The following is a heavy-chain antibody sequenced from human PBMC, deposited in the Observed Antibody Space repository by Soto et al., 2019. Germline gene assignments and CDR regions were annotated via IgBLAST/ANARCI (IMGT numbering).Heavy chain of an antibody. CDR1: GFMFSAYW. Sequence: EVQLVESGGGLVQPGGSLRLSCTASGFMFSAYWMSWVRQAPGKGLEWVANIKQDGSEEYYVVSLKGRFTISRDNGKNSLYLQMNSLRAEDTAVYYCARDFDLWGRGTLVTVSS. CDR2: IKQDGSEE. CDR3: ARDFDL. J-gene: IGHJ2*01. V-gene: IGHV3-7*01.